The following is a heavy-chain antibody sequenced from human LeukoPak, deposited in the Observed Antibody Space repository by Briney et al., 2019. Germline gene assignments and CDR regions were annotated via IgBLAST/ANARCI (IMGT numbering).Heavy chain of an antibody. CDR1: GFTFSSYG. CDR3: ARDLFSGIVGASLKEFNPYFDY. CDR2: ISYDGSNK. V-gene: IGHV3-30*03. J-gene: IGHJ4*02. D-gene: IGHD1-26*01. Sequence: PGGSLRLSCAASGFTFSSYGMHWVRQAPGKGLEWVAVISYDGSNKYYADSVKGRFTISRDNSKNTLYLQMNSLRAEDTAVYYCARDLFSGIVGASLKEFNPYFDYWGQGTLVTVSS.